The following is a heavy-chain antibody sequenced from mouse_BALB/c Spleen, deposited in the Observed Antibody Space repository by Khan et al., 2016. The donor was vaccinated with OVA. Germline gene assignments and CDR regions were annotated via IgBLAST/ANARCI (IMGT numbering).Heavy chain of an antibody. CDR3: ARRATWCVEV. CDR2: IYPGGDFT. V-gene: IGHV1-63*02. Sequence: VQLQQSGAELVRPGTSVKISCKASGYTFTNYWLGWVKQRPGHGLEWIGDIYPGGDFTNYNEKFNDKATLTADSSSTIVFLHLRTLTFDDSAVFFGARRATWCVEVWGAGTTVTVTS. J-gene: IGHJ1*01. CDR1: GYTFTNYW. D-gene: IGHD1-1*02.